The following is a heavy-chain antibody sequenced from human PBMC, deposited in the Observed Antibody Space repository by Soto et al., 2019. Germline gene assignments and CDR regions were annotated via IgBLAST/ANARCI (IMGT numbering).Heavy chain of an antibody. D-gene: IGHD6-19*01. Sequence: GASVKVSCKASGYTFTSYGISWVRQAPGQGLEWMGWISAYNGNTNYAQKLQGRVTMTTDTSTSTAYMELRSLRSDDTAVYYCASNPLAVAGGFRGYYYYGMDVWGQGTTVTVSS. V-gene: IGHV1-18*01. J-gene: IGHJ6*02. CDR1: GYTFTSYG. CDR3: ASNPLAVAGGFRGYYYYGMDV. CDR2: ISAYNGNT.